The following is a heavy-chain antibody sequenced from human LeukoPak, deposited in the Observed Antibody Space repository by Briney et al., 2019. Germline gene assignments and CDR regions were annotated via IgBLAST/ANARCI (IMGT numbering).Heavy chain of an antibody. D-gene: IGHD2-8*01. J-gene: IGHJ4*02. Sequence: SETLSLTCTVSGGSISSGSYYWGWIRQPPGKGLEWIGSIYYSGSTYYNPSLKSRVTISVDTSKNQFSLKLSSVTAADTAVYYCARYSTKGVDYWGQGTLVTVSS. CDR1: GGSISSGSYY. CDR2: IYYSGST. V-gene: IGHV4-39*01. CDR3: ARYSTKGVDY.